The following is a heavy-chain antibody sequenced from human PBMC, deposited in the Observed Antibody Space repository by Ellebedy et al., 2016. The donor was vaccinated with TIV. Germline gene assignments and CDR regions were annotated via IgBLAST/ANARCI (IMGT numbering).Heavy chain of an antibody. CDR1: GYSYSTYW. CDR3: ARRPFRSRSLYDY. D-gene: IGHD3-3*01. V-gene: IGHV5-51*01. Sequence: KVSCKGSGYSYSTYWIAWVRQRPGKGLEWMGIIYPGDSDTRYSPSFQGQVTISADKSISTAYLQWSSLKASDTAMYYCARRPFRSRSLYDYWGQGTLVTVSS. CDR2: IYPGDSDT. J-gene: IGHJ4*02.